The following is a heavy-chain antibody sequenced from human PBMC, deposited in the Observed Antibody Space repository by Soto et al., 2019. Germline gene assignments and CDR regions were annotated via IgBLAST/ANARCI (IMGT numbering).Heavy chain of an antibody. V-gene: IGHV1-18*04. Sequence: ASVKVSCKASGYNFTSYGISWVRQAPGQGLEWMGWISAYNGNTNYAQKLQGRVTMTTDTSTSTAYMELRSLRSDDTAVYYCARVPPIVVVTVSYYGMDVWGQGTTVTVSS. CDR3: ARVPPIVVVTVSYYGMDV. CDR1: GYNFTSYG. J-gene: IGHJ6*02. CDR2: ISAYNGNT. D-gene: IGHD2-21*02.